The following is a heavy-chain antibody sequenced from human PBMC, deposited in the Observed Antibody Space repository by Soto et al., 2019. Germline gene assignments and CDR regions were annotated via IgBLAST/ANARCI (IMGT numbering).Heavy chain of an antibody. J-gene: IGHJ6*03. CDR1: GGNISGYY. V-gene: IGHV4-59*01. Sequence: PSETLCLTCTVSGGNISGYYWSWIRQPPGKGLEWIGYIYYSGSTNYNPSLKSRVTISVDTSKNQFSLKLSSVTAADTAVYYCARVKDQLLSLDREYYYYYYMDVWGKGTTVTVSS. CDR3: ARVKDQLLSLDREYYYYYYMDV. CDR2: IYYSGST. D-gene: IGHD2-2*01.